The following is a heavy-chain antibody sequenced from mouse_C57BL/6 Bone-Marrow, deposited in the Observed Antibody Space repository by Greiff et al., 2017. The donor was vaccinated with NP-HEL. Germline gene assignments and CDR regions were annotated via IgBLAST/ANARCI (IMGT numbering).Heavy chain of an antibody. Sequence: VQLQQSGAELVKPGASVKLSCKASGYTFTSYWMHWVKQRPGQGLEWIGMIHPNSGSTNYNEKFKSKATLTVDKSSSTAYMQLSSLTSEDSAVYYCARSSYGSSWGFAYWGQGTLVTVSA. CDR1: GYTFTSYW. CDR2: IHPNSGST. J-gene: IGHJ3*01. D-gene: IGHD1-1*01. V-gene: IGHV1-64*01. CDR3: ARSSYGSSWGFAY.